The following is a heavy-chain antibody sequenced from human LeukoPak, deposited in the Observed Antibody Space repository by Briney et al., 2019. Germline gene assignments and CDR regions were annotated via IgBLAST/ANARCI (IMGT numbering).Heavy chain of an antibody. Sequence: SVKVSCKASGGTFTSYAISWVRQAPGQGLEWMGGIIPIVGTANYAQKFQGRVTITADKSTSTAYMELSSLRFEDTAVYYCARDYLEYGDYGHGTWGQGTLVTVSS. CDR1: GGTFTSYA. CDR2: IIPIVGTA. D-gene: IGHD4-17*01. V-gene: IGHV1-69*06. CDR3: ARDYLEYGDYGHGT. J-gene: IGHJ5*02.